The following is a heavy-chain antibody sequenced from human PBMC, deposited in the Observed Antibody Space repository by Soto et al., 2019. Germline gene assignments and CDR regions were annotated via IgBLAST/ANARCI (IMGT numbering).Heavy chain of an antibody. J-gene: IGHJ4*02. D-gene: IGHD1-1*01. CDR2: ISYDGSNE. V-gene: IGHV3-30-3*01. CDR3: ARVSIDFIWKLFFDL. Sequence: QVQLVESGGGVVQPGRSLRLSCAASGFTFSNFAMHWVRQAPGKGLEWVTFISYDGSNENYADSVKGRFTISRDNSKNTMYLEMNSLRPEDTAVYYCARVSIDFIWKLFFDLWGQGTLVTVSS. CDR1: GFTFSNFA.